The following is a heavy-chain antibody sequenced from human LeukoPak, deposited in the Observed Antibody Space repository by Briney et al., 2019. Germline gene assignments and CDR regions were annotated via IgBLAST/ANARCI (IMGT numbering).Heavy chain of an antibody. V-gene: IGHV4-34*01. Sequence: PSETLSLTCAVYGGSFSGYYWSWIRQPPGKGLEWIGEINHSGSTNYNPSLKSRVTISVDTSKNQFSLKLSSVTAADTAVYYCARPQTTVTTRFNYYMDVWGKGTTVTVSS. CDR3: ARPQTTVTTRFNYYMDV. CDR2: INHSGST. D-gene: IGHD4-11*01. J-gene: IGHJ6*03. CDR1: GGSFSGYY.